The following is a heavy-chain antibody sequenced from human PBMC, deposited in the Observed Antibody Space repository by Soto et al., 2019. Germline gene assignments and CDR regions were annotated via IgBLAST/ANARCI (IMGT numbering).Heavy chain of an antibody. Sequence: GASVKVSCKASGGTFSSYAISWVRQAPGQGLEWMGGIIPIFGTANYAQKFQGRVTITADESTSTAYMELSSLRSEDTAVYYCARTRRTRLVHFDYWGQGTLVTVSS. V-gene: IGHV1-69*13. D-gene: IGHD6-19*01. CDR3: ARTRRTRLVHFDY. J-gene: IGHJ4*02. CDR2: IIPIFGTA. CDR1: GGTFSSYA.